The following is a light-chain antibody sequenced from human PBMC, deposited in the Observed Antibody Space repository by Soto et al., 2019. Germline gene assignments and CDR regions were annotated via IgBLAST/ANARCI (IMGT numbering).Light chain of an antibody. CDR3: QERSRWPRAT. Sequence: EMVLTQSPATLSLSPGESATLSCRASQSVGHNFAWYQQKSGQPPRLLIHTASSRATGIPARFSGSGSRTDFTLPISSLGPEDIAIYYCQERSRWPRATVGGGTKVDIK. CDR2: TAS. CDR1: QSVGHN. J-gene: IGKJ4*01. V-gene: IGKV3-11*01.